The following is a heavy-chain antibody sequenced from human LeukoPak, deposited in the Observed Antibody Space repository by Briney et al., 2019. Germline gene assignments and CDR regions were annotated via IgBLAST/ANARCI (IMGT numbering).Heavy chain of an antibody. D-gene: IGHD4-17*01. V-gene: IGHV3-30*18. CDR2: ISYDGSNK. Sequence: PGGSLRLSCAASGFTFSSYGMHWVRQAPGKGLEWVTVISYDGSNKYYADSVKGRFTISRDNSKSTLYLQMNSLRAEDTAVYYCAKDYGDYGLYYYYDMDVWGQGTTVTVSS. CDR1: GFTFSSYG. CDR3: AKDYGDYGLYYYYDMDV. J-gene: IGHJ6*02.